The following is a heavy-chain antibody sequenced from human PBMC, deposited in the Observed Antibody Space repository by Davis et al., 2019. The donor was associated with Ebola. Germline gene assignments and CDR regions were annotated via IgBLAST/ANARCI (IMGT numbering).Heavy chain of an antibody. CDR3: ARDGGWVDP. D-gene: IGHD3-10*01. J-gene: IGHJ5*02. CDR1: GYTFTSYD. V-gene: IGHV1-8*01. CDR2: MNPNSGNT. Sequence: ASVKVSCKASGYTFTSYDINWVRQATGQGLEWMGWMNPNSGNTGYAQKFQGRVTMTTDTSTSTAYMELRSLRSDDTALYYCARDGGWVDPWGQGTLVTVSS.